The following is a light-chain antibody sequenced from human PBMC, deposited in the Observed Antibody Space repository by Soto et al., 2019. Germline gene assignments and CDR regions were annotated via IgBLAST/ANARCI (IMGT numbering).Light chain of an antibody. CDR3: CSYAGSNTLV. CDR1: IRDIGGYNF. J-gene: IGLJ2*01. V-gene: IGLV2-11*01. CDR2: DVS. Sequence: SVLTQPRSVSGSPGQSITISCSGTIRDIGGYNFISWYQQHPGTAPKIIIYDVSKRPSGVPDRFSGSTSGNTASLTISGLQAEDDAFYYCCSYAGSNTLVFGGGTKLTVL.